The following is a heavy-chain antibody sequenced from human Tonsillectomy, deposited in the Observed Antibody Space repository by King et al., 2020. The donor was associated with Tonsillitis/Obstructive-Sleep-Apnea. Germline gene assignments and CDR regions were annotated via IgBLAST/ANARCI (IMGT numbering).Heavy chain of an antibody. D-gene: IGHD3-3*01. CDR1: GFTFSSYS. V-gene: IGHV3-21*01. CDR3: ARAMLTYYDFWSGYYNDAFDI. CDR2: IISISSYI. J-gene: IGHJ3*02. Sequence: VQLVESGGGLVKPGGSLRLSWAASGFTFSSYSMNWVRQAPGRGLYWVSSIISISSYIYYADSVKGRFTISRDNAKNSLYLQMNSLRAEDTAVYYCARAMLTYYDFWSGYYNDAFDIWGQGTMVTVSS.